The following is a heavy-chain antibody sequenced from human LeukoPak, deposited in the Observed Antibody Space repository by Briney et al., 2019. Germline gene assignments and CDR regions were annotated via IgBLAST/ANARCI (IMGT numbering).Heavy chain of an antibody. Sequence: SETLSLTCTVSGGSISSGSYYWSWIRQPAGKGLEWIGRIYTSGSTNYNPSLKSRVTISVDTSKNQFSLKLSSVTAADTAVYYCARTRVGMAPNFDYWGQGTLVTVSS. J-gene: IGHJ4*02. CDR3: ARTRVGMAPNFDY. V-gene: IGHV4-61*02. CDR1: GGSISSGSYY. CDR2: IYTSGST. D-gene: IGHD5-24*01.